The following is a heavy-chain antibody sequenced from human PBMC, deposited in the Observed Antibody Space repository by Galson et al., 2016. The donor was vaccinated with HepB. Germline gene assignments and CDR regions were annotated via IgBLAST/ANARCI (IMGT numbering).Heavy chain of an antibody. CDR2: IHYSGST. V-gene: IGHV4-59*01. CDR3: AHSGAAIGLI. CDR1: GGSISSYY. D-gene: IGHD2-2*02. Sequence: SETLSLTCTVSGGSISSYYWSWIRQPPGKGPEWIGYIHYSGSTSYNPSLRSPVTISIDTSKKQSSLRLSSVTAADTAVYYCAHSGAAIGLIWGQGTLLTVSS. J-gene: IGHJ4*02.